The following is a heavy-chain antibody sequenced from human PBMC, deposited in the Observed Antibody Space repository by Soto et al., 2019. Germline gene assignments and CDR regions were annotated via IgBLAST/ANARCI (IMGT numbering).Heavy chain of an antibody. V-gene: IGHV3-48*02. CDR1: GFTFSSYS. Sequence: EVQLVESGGGLVQPGGSLRLSCAASGFTFSSYSMNWVRQAPGKGLEWVSYISSSSSTIYYADSVKGRFTISRDNAQNSLYLQMNSLRDEDTAVYYCARDQYYDFWTGYYYYGMDVWGQGTTVTVSS. D-gene: IGHD3-3*01. J-gene: IGHJ6*02. CDR2: ISSSSSTI. CDR3: ARDQYYDFWTGYYYYGMDV.